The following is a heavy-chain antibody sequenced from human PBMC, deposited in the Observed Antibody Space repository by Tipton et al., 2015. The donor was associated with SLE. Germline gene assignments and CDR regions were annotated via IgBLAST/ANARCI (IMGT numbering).Heavy chain of an antibody. CDR1: GGSISGSSYY. D-gene: IGHD6-13*01. V-gene: IGHV4-39*07. CDR3: ARDRSIAAAGNYFDY. Sequence: LRLSCPVSGGSISGSSYYWGWIRQPPGKGLEWIGSIYHIGSTYYNPSLKSRVTISVDTSKNQFSLKLSSVTAADTAVYYCARDRSIAAAGNYFDYWGQGTLVTVSS. J-gene: IGHJ4*02. CDR2: IYHIGST.